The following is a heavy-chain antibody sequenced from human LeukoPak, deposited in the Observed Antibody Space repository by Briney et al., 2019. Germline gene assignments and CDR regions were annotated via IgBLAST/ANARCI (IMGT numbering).Heavy chain of an antibody. D-gene: IGHD3-3*01. Sequence: SETLSLTCTVSGGSISSYYWSWIRQPAGKALEWIGRIYTSGSTNYNPSLKSRVTMSVDTSKNQFSLKLSSVTAADTAVYYCARDKTVGFMEWSYYYMDVWGKGTTVTVSS. CDR2: IYTSGST. CDR3: ARDKTVGFMEWSYYYMDV. J-gene: IGHJ6*03. CDR1: GGSISSYY. V-gene: IGHV4-4*07.